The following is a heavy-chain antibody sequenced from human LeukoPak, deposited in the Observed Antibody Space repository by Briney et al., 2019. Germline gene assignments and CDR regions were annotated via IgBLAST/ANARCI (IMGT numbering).Heavy chain of an antibody. V-gene: IGHV4-4*07. CDR2: IHTSGST. Sequence: PSETLSLTCTVSGDFISNSYWNWIRQPAGKGLEWIGRIHTSGSTNYNPSLQSRVTMSIDTSKNQFSLKLSSVTAADTAVYYCVREPITAAGSFDYWGQGALVTVSS. CDR1: GDFISNSY. J-gene: IGHJ4*02. D-gene: IGHD6-13*01. CDR3: VREPITAAGSFDY.